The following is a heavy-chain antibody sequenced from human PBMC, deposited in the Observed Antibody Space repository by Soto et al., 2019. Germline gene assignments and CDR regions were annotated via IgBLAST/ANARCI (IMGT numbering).Heavy chain of an antibody. CDR3: ARVEPPGAYYYYGMDV. Sequence: GXSVKVSCKASGYTFTSYGISWVRQAPGQGLEWMGWISAYNGNTNYAQKLQGRVTMTTDTSTSTAYMEPRSLRSDDTAVYYCARVEPPGAYYYYGMDVWGQGTTVTVSS. V-gene: IGHV1-18*01. CDR2: ISAYNGNT. J-gene: IGHJ6*02. D-gene: IGHD3-10*01. CDR1: GYTFTSYG.